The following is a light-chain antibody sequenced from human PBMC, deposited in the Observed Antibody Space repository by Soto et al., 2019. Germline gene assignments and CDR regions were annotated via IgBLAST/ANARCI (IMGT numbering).Light chain of an antibody. CDR3: AAWDDSLNGLYV. CDR2: SNN. V-gene: IGLV1-44*01. J-gene: IGLJ1*01. Sequence: QSVLTQAPAASGSPGQRVTISCSGSSSNIGSNTVNWYQQLPGTAPKLLIHSNNQRPSGVPDRFSGSKSGTSASLAISGLQSEDEADYYCAAWDDSLNGLYVFGTGTKVTVL. CDR1: SSNIGSNT.